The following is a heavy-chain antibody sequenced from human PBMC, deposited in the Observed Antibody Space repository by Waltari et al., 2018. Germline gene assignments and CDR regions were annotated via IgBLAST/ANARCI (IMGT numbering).Heavy chain of an antibody. CDR1: GFTFSRYW. V-gene: IGHV3-7*01. CDR2: IKQDGSEK. D-gene: IGHD6-6*01. J-gene: IGHJ5*02. CDR3: AREQLEGSWFDP. Sequence: EVQLVESGGGLVQPGGSLRLSCAASGFTFSRYWMSWVRQAPGKGLEWVANIKQDGSEKYYVDSVKGRFTISRDNAKNSLYLQMNSLRAEDTAVYYCAREQLEGSWFDPWGQGTLVTVSS.